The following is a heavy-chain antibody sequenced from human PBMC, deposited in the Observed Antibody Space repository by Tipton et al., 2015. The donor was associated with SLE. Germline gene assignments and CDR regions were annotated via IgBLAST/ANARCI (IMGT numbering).Heavy chain of an antibody. CDR2: IYTSGST. J-gene: IGHJ6*02. V-gene: IGHV4-4*07. CDR3: ARDSIYYDILTGYYDNDYYYGMDV. D-gene: IGHD3-9*01. Sequence: TLSLTCTVSGGSISSSYYWGWIRQSPGKGLEWIGRIYTSGSTNYNPSLKSRVTMSVDTSKNQFSLKLSSVTAADTAVYYCARDSIYYDILTGYYDNDYYYGMDVWGQGTTVTVSS. CDR1: GGSISSSYY.